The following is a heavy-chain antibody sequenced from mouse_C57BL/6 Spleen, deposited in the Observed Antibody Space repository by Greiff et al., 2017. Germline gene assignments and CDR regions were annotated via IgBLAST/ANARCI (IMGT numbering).Heavy chain of an antibody. CDR1: GFTFSDYG. D-gene: IGHD2-3*01. CDR3: ARDGYYDYYAMDY. Sequence: EVHLVESGGGLVQPGGSLKLSCAASGFTFSDYGMAWVRQAPRKGPEWVAFISNLAYSIYYADTVTGRFTISRENAKNTLYLEMSSLRSEDTAMYYCARDGYYDYYAMDYWGQGTSVTVSS. V-gene: IGHV5-15*01. CDR2: ISNLAYSI. J-gene: IGHJ4*01.